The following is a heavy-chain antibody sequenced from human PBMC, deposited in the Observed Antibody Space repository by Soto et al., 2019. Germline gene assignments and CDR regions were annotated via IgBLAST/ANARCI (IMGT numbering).Heavy chain of an antibody. CDR2: ISSSSSYI. Sequence: PGGSLRLSCAASGFTFSSYSMNWVRQAPGKGLEWVSSISSSSSYIYYADSVKGRFTIPRDNAKNSLYLQMNSLRAEDTAVYYCATRLRFLEWPPHRWFDPWGQGTLVTVSS. CDR1: GFTFSSYS. J-gene: IGHJ5*02. CDR3: ATRLRFLEWPPHRWFDP. V-gene: IGHV3-21*01. D-gene: IGHD3-3*01.